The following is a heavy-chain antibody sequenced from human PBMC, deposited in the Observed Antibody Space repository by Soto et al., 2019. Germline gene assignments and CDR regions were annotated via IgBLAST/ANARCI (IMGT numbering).Heavy chain of an antibody. CDR2: ISSSSSTI. CDR3: GKGHDLGAFDV. Sequence: GVPMRHPCAASAFKFSSHSMNWIRKAPGKGLEWVSYISSSSSTIYYADSVKGRFTISRDNANNMLYLQMSGLRAEDTAVYDCGKGHDLGAFDVWRQGTVVTVS. D-gene: IGHD7-27*01. V-gene: IGHV3-48*04. J-gene: IGHJ3*01. CDR1: AFKFSSHS.